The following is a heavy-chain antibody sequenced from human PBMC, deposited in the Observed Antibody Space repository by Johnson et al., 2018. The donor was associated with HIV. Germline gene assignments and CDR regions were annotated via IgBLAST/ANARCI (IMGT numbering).Heavy chain of an antibody. CDR2: INWNGGNT. CDR1: GFTFDDYG. J-gene: IGHJ3*02. V-gene: IGHV3-20*04. D-gene: IGHD6-13*01. CDR3: TTAASSSWYGEDAFDI. Sequence: VQLVESGGGVVRPGGSLRLSCAASGFTFDDYGMSWVRQVPGKGLEWVSGINWNGGNTGYVDSVKGRFPISRDNAKNSLYLQMNSLKTEDTAVYYCTTAASSSWYGEDAFDIWGQGTMVTVSS.